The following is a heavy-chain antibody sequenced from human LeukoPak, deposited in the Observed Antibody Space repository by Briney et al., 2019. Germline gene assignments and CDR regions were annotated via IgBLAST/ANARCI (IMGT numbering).Heavy chain of an antibody. CDR3: ARAVGGDGSGSL. V-gene: IGHV4-30-4*07. D-gene: IGHD3-10*01. Sequence: SETLSLTCAVSGGSLSIGGYSWSWIRQPPGKGLEWIGYIYYSGSTYYNPSLKSRVTISVHTSKNQFSLKLSSVTAADTAVYYCARAVGGDGSGSLWGPGTLVTVSS. CDR2: IYYSGST. CDR1: GGSLSIGGYS. J-gene: IGHJ4*02.